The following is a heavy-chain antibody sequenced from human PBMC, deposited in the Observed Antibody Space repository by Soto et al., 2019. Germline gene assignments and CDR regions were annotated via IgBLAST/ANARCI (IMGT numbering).Heavy chain of an antibody. J-gene: IGHJ6*04. CDR3: SLDWLRRMDV. Sequence: EEHLVESGGGPVKPGGSLRLSCAASGFTFSSYSINWVRQAPGKGLEWVSYISSSSTYISYADAVKGRFTTSRDNANNLLYLQMDSLRAEDTAVYFCSLDWLRRMDVWGKGTTVTVSS. CDR2: ISSSSTYI. V-gene: IGHV3-21*06. D-gene: IGHD3-9*01. CDR1: GFTFSSYS.